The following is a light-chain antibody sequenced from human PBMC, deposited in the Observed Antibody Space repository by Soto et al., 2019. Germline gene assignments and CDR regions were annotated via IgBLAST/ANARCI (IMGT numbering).Light chain of an antibody. Sequence: EFVLTQSAGAVSLSPGERATLSCRASQSISSNLAWYQQKPGQAPRLLTYGASTRATGIPARFSGSGSGTDFTLTISSLQPEDVATYYCQKYNSAPRTFGQGTKVDIK. CDR1: QSISSN. CDR3: QKYNSAPRT. V-gene: IGKV3-15*01. J-gene: IGKJ1*01. CDR2: GAS.